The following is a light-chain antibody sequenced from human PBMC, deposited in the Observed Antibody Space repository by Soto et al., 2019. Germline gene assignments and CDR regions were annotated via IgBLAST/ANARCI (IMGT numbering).Light chain of an antibody. Sequence: IFLAHSPATRSLSPGERAILCCRASQSVGTYLAWYQQKPGQAPRLLIYDASNRATGIPARFGGSGSGKELTITINSIEPEDFAVYYCKKRRNWNGNFGPGTKVDIK. CDR1: QSVGTY. J-gene: IGKJ3*01. CDR3: KKRRNWNGN. V-gene: IGKV3-11*01. CDR2: DAS.